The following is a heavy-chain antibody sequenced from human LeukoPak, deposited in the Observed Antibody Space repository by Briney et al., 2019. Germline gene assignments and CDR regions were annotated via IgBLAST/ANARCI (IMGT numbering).Heavy chain of an antibody. CDR1: GFTFSSYS. Sequence: GGSLRLSCAASGFTFSSYSMNWVRQAPGKGLEWVSSISSSSRYIYYADSVKGRFTISRDNAKNSLYLQMNSLRAEDTAVYYCARDGDYGDYGAFDLWGRGTLVTVSS. CDR3: ARDGDYGDYGAFDL. D-gene: IGHD4-17*01. V-gene: IGHV3-21*01. CDR2: ISSSSRYI. J-gene: IGHJ2*01.